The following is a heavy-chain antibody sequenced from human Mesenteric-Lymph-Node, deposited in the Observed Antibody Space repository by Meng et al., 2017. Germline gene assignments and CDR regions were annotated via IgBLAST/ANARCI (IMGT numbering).Heavy chain of an antibody. J-gene: IGHJ4*02. CDR2: IYYSGST. Sequence: QVPRQVLGPGLGKPSQTLYLTCTVFGGSISSGDYYWSWIRQPPGKGLEWIGYIYYSGSTYYNPSLKSRVTISVDTSKNQFSLRLSSVTAADTAVYYCARGPTTYFDYWGQGTLVTVSS. V-gene: IGHV4-30-4*01. CDR3: ARGPTTYFDY. D-gene: IGHD4-17*01. CDR1: GGSISSGDYY.